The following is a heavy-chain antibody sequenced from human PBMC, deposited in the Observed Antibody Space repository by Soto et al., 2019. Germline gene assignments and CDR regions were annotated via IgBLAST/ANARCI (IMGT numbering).Heavy chain of an antibody. CDR2: VYDNGDS. J-gene: IGHJ6*01. CDR3: VRRGIGRLHGLVDV. Sequence: QVQLQESGPGLVKPSETLSLTCTVSGGSIDGYNCAWIRQTPGKALEWVGYVYDNGDSGYNPSLKSRVTLSMDTSKSQFSLQLRAVTAADTAVYYCVRRGIGRLHGLVDVWGRGTTVTVSS. CDR1: GGSIDGYN. V-gene: IGHV4-59*08. D-gene: IGHD5-12*01.